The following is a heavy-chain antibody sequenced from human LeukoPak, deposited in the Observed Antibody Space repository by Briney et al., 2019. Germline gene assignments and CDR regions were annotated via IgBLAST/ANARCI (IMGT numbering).Heavy chain of an antibody. J-gene: IGHJ5*02. D-gene: IGHD6-6*01. CDR3: ARVLGSSGNWFDP. Sequence: PGGSLRLSCAASGFTFSSYGMHWVRQAPGKGLEWVAVIWYDGSNKYYADSVKGRFTISRDNSKNTLYLQMNSLRAEDTAVYYCARVLGSSGNWFDPWGQGTLVTVSS. CDR2: IWYDGSNK. V-gene: IGHV3-33*08. CDR1: GFTFSSYG.